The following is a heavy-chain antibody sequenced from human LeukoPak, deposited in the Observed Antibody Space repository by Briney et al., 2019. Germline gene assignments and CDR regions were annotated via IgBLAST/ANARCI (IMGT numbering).Heavy chain of an antibody. CDR3: ARLPPLEPYYFDY. CDR2: IYSGGST. CDR1: GFTVSSNY. J-gene: IGHJ4*02. D-gene: IGHD3-3*01. V-gene: IGHV3-53*04. Sequence: QPGGSLRLSCAASGFTVSSNYMSWVRQAPGKGLEWVSVIYSGGSTYYADSVKGRFTISRHNSKNTLYLQMNSLRAEDTAVYYCARLPPLEPYYFDYWGQGTLVTVSS.